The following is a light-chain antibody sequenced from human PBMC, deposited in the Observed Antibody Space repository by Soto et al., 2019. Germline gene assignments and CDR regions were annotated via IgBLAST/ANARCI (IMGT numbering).Light chain of an antibody. CDR3: QQYIRWPLT. J-gene: IGKJ4*01. V-gene: IGKV3-15*01. CDR2: GAS. CDR1: QSVSSN. Sequence: EVVLSQSPDTLSVSPGERATLSCRASQSVSSNLAWYQQKPGQAPSLLIYGASTRATGTPARFSGSGSGTEFTLTISSLQSEDFAVYYCQQYIRWPLTFGGGTKVDI.